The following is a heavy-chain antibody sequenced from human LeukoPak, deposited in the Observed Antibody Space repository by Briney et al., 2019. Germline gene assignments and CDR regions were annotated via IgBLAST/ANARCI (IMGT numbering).Heavy chain of an antibody. D-gene: IGHD5-18*01. CDR3: ASGSRADTAMDYFDY. CDR2: IWYDGSNK. J-gene: IGHJ4*02. V-gene: IGHV3-33*01. CDR1: GFTFSSYG. Sequence: GGSLRLSCAASGFTFSSYGMHWVRQAPGKGLEWVAVIWYDGSNKYYADSVKGRFTISRDNSKNTLYLQMNSLRAEDTAVYYCASGSRADTAMDYFDYWGQGTLVTVSS.